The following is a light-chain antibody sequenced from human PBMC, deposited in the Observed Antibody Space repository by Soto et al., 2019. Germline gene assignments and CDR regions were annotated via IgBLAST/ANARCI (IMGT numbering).Light chain of an antibody. V-gene: IGKV1-5*01. J-gene: IGKJ1*01. CDR3: QQCYWHWT. Sequence: EIPMTQSASTLFACVGDRVSIXCRASHSIGTGLAWYQQTTGEAPKHLISDASTLESGVTSRFGGSGYGKEFNISISSLQPDDFATYECQQCYWHWTFGQGTKVDIK. CDR2: DAS. CDR1: HSIGTG.